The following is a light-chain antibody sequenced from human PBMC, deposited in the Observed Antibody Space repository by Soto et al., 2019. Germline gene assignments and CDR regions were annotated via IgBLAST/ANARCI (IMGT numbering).Light chain of an antibody. CDR2: GAS. CDR3: QQYNNWPQT. V-gene: IGKV3-15*01. CDR1: QSVSSS. Sequence: EIVITQSPATLSVSPGERPTLSCRASQSVSSSLAWYQQKPGQAPRXXIYGASTRDTGIPARVSGSGAGTDFTLTISSLQSEDFEVDDCQQYNNWPQTFGQGTKVDIK. J-gene: IGKJ1*01.